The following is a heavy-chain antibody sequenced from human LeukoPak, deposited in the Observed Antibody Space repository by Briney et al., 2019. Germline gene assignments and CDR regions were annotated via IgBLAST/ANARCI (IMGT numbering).Heavy chain of an antibody. D-gene: IGHD6-13*01. CDR3: AAMDSSSWYTIEDY. CDR1: GFTFSSYG. CDR2: IRYDGSNK. V-gene: IGHV3-30*02. J-gene: IGHJ4*02. Sequence: GGSLRLSCAASGFTFSSYGMHWVRQAPGKGLEWVAFIRYDGSNKYYADSVKGRFTTSRDNSKNTLYLQMNSLRAEDTAVYYCAAMDSSSWYTIEDYWGQGTLVTVSS.